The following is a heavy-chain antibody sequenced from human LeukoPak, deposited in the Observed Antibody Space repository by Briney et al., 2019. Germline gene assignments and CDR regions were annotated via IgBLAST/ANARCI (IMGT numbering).Heavy chain of an antibody. CDR2: ISVGSDVI. CDR3: ARDRCLEMATKVPFDY. J-gene: IGHJ4*02. D-gene: IGHD5-24*01. Sequence: GGSLTLSCAVSGLTFSNSAMSWVRHAPGKGLEWVSAISVGSDVIYYADSVNGRFAISRDNSKQTVCLQMDSLRAEDTAVYYCARDRCLEMATKVPFDYWGQGTLVTVSS. CDR1: GLTFSNSA. V-gene: IGHV3-23*01.